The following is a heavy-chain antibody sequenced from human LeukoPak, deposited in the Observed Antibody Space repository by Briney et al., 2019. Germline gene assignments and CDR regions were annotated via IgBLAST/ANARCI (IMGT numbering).Heavy chain of an antibody. CDR3: AREGIAVAGSYYGMDV. D-gene: IGHD6-19*01. CDR2: ITAIFRTT. J-gene: IGHJ6*02. Sequence: SVKVSCKTSGGTFNSYAISWVRQAPGQGLEWMGGITAIFRTTNYAQKFQGRVTITADESMSTVYMELSSLRSEDTAVYYCAREGIAVAGSYYGMDVWGQGTTVTVSS. CDR1: GGTFNSYA. V-gene: IGHV1-69*13.